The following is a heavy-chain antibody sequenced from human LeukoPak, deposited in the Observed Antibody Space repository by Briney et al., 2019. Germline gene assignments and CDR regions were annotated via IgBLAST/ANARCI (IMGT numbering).Heavy chain of an antibody. V-gene: IGHV1-69*06. J-gene: IGHJ4*02. D-gene: IGHD6-19*01. CDR2: IIPIFGTA. CDR3: ARVPQYSSGWLSFDY. Sequence: SVKVSCKASGGTFSSYAISWVRQAPGQGLEWMGGIIPIFGTANYAQKFQGRVTITADKSTSTAYMELSSLRSEDTAVYYCARVPQYSSGWLSFDYGGQGTLVTVSS. CDR1: GGTFSSYA.